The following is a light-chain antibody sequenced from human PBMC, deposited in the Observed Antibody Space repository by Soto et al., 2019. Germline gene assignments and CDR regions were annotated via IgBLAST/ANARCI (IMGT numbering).Light chain of an antibody. CDR1: SSDVGSYNL. J-gene: IGLJ1*01. CDR2: EGS. Sequence: QSALTQPASVSGSPGQSITISCTGTSSDVGSYNLVSWYQQHPGKAPKLMIYEGSKRPSGVSNRFSGSKSGNTASLTISGLQAEGEADYYCCSYAGSSADVFGTGTKLTVL. CDR3: CSYAGSSADV. V-gene: IGLV2-23*01.